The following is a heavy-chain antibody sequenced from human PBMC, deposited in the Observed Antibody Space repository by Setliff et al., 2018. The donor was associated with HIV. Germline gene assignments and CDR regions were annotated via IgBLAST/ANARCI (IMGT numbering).Heavy chain of an antibody. J-gene: IGHJ4*02. D-gene: IGHD6-19*01. CDR1: GYTFTSYF. CDR3: ATDVLSGWYFLLSG. CDR2: INANGGGT. Sequence: GASVKVSCKASGYTFTSYFMHWVRQAPGQGLEWMGIINANGGGTSYAQKFQGRVTMTEDTSTDTAYMELSSLRSEDTAVYYCATDVLSGWYFLLSGWGQGTLVTVSS. V-gene: IGHV1-46*01.